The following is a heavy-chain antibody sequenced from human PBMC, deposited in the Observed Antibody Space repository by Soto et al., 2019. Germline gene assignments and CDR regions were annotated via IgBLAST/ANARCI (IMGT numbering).Heavy chain of an antibody. D-gene: IGHD3-9*01. J-gene: IGHJ4*02. V-gene: IGHV1-46*01. CDR2: INPSGGST. Sequence: QVHLVQSGADVKKPGASVKVSCKASGYTFTNYYMHWVRQAPGQGLEWMGIINPSGGSTTYAQRFQGRSTIPRDTSTSTVYMELSSLRSEDTAVYYCVRDYDILTAYQYYFDYWGQGTLVTVSS. CDR1: GYTFTNYY. CDR3: VRDYDILTAYQYYFDY.